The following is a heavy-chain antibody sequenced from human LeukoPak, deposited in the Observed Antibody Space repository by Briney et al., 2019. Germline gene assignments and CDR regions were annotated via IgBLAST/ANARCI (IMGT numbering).Heavy chain of an antibody. CDR3: ARDLDIVATIVGY. J-gene: IGHJ4*02. CDR1: GYTFTGYY. V-gene: IGHV1-2*02. D-gene: IGHD5-12*01. Sequence: ASVKVSCKASGYTFTGYYMHCVRQAPGQGLEWMGWINPNSGGTNYAQKFQGRVTMTRDTSISTAYMELSRLRSDDTAVYYCARDLDIVATIVGYWGQGTLVTVSS. CDR2: INPNSGGT.